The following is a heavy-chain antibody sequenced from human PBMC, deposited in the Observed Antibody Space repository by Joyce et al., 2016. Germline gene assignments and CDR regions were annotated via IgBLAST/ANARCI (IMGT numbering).Heavy chain of an antibody. V-gene: IGHV4-59*01. CDR2: IHHSGGT. D-gene: IGHD3-3*01. Sequence: QVQLQESGPGLIKPSETLSLTCTVSGGSITTYYGGWNRQPPGKGLEWIGYIHHSGGTNYNPSLMSRVTMSVDTSKNQFSLKMRSVTAADTAIYYCAKFEQYYESWGQGTLVTVSS. J-gene: IGHJ5*02. CDR1: GGSITTYY. CDR3: AKFEQYYES.